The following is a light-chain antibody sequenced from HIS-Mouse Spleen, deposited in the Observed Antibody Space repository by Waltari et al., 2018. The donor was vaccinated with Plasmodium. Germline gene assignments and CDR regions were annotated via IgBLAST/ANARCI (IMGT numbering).Light chain of an antibody. J-gene: IGLJ3*02. CDR2: EGS. CDR1: SLAAARYNL. V-gene: IGLV2-23*01. Sequence: QSALTQPASLSGSPGKSIPISCPDTSLAAARYNLLSWYQQHPGKAPKLMIYEGSKRPSGVSNRFSGSKSGNTASLTISGLQAEDEADYYCCSYAGSSTWVFGGGTKLTVL. CDR3: CSYAGSSTWV.